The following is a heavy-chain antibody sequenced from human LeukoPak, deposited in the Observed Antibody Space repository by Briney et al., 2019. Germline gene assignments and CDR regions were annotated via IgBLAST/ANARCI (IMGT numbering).Heavy chain of an antibody. J-gene: IGHJ5*02. CDR1: GGSISSYY. V-gene: IGHV4-59*01. Sequence: PSETLSLTCTVSGGSISSYYWSWIRQPPGKGLEWIGYIYYSGSTNYNPSLKSRVTISVDTSKNQFSLKLSSVTAADTAVYYCARGVHVRMYDTNDNWFDPWGQGTLVTVSS. CDR2: IYYSGST. D-gene: IGHD3-22*01. CDR3: ARGVHVRMYDTNDNWFDP.